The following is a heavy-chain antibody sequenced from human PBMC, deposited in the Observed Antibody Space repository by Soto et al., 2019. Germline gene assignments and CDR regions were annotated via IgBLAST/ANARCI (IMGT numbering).Heavy chain of an antibody. CDR3: ARQRTTVVTQAYFDH. CDR1: GESISSSSYY. CDR2: IYYSGRI. J-gene: IGHJ4*02. V-gene: IGHV4-39*01. D-gene: IGHD2-21*02. Sequence: SETLSLTCIVSGESISSSSYYWGWIRQPPGKGLEWIGGIYYSGRIYYNPSFKSRVTISIDTSKNQFSLKLSSVTATDTAVYYCARQRTTVVTQAYFDHWGQGALVTVSS.